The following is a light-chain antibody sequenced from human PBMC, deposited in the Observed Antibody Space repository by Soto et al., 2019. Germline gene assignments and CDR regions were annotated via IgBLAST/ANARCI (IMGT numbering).Light chain of an antibody. V-gene: IGLV2-14*01. Sequence: SALTQPASVAGSPGQSITISCTGTSSDIGNYNYVSWYQQHPGKAPKLMISEVSNRPSGASNRFSGSKSGNTASLTISGLQAEDEADYYCSSYTSTSSYVFGGGTKVTVL. CDR3: SSYTSTSSYV. CDR2: EVS. CDR1: SSDIGNYNY. J-gene: IGLJ1*01.